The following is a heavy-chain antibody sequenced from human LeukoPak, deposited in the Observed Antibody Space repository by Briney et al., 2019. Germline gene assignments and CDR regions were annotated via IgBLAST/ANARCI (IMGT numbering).Heavy chain of an antibody. D-gene: IGHD6-13*01. V-gene: IGHV1-69*13. CDR2: IIPIFGTA. Sequence: SVKVSCKASGGTFSSYAISWVRQAPEQGLEWMGGIIPIFGTANYAQKFQGRVTITADESTSTAYMELSSLRSEDTAVYYCASSDPLYSSSWYFRTAAFDYWGQGTLVTVSS. CDR1: GGTFSSYA. J-gene: IGHJ4*02. CDR3: ASSDPLYSSSWYFRTAAFDY.